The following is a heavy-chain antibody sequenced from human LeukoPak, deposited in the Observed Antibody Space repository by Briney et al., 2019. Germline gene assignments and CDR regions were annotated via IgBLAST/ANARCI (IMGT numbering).Heavy chain of an antibody. CDR1: GYSFSDVY. J-gene: IGHJ5*02. Sequence: GASVKVSCKASGYSFSDVYFNWVRQAPGQGLEWMGWINPHSGATNYAQRFQGRVSMDASIDTAYMELSRLTSDDTAVYYCATSSSVTHTRDPWGQGTLVTVSS. CDR2: INPHSGAT. D-gene: IGHD5/OR15-5a*01. V-gene: IGHV1-2*02. CDR3: ATSSSVTHTRDP.